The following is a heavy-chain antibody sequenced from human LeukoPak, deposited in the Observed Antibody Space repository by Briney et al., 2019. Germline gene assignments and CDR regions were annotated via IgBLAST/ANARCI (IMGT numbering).Heavy chain of an antibody. J-gene: IGHJ4*02. V-gene: IGHV1-2*06. D-gene: IGHD2-2*01. CDR3: ARYCSSTSCYSDY. CDR1: GYTFSNYG. Sequence: ASVKVSCKASGYTFSNYGVSWVRQAPGQGLEYMGRINPISGGTVYAQKFQGRVTMTRDTSITTAYMELTRLRSDDTAVYYCARYCSSTSCYSDYWGQGTLVTVSS. CDR2: INPISGGT.